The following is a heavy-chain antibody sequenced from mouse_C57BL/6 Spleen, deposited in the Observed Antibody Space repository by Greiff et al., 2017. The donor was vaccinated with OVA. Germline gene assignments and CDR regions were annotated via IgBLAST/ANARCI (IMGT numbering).Heavy chain of an antibody. CDR1: GFTFSDYY. Sequence: EVKLVEFEGGLVQPGSSMKLSCTASGFTFSDYYMAWVRQVPEKGLEWVANINYDGSSTYYLDSLKSRFIISRDNAKNILYLQMSSLKSEDTATYYCARDGGYGNYAYYFDYWGQGTTLTVSS. D-gene: IGHD2-10*02. V-gene: IGHV5-16*01. J-gene: IGHJ2*01. CDR3: ARDGGYGNYAYYFDY. CDR2: INYDGSST.